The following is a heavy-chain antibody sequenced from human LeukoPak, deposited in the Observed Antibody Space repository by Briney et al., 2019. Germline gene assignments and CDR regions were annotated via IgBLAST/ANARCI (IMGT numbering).Heavy chain of an antibody. CDR3: ARTRTYYYDSSGYSKPTFDY. J-gene: IGHJ4*02. Sequence: PGGSLRLSCAASGFTFSSYAMSWVRQAPGTGLEWVSAISGSGGSTYYADSVKGRFTISRDNSKNTLYLQMNSLRAEDTAVYYCARTRTYYYDSSGYSKPTFDYWGQGTLVTVSS. D-gene: IGHD3-22*01. V-gene: IGHV3-23*01. CDR1: GFTFSSYA. CDR2: ISGSGGST.